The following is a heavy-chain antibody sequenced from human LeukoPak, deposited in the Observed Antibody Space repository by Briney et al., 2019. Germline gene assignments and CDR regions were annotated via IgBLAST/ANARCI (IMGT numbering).Heavy chain of an antibody. CDR3: AAARGGSSWYDY. J-gene: IGHJ4*02. Sequence: GASVKVPCKASGFTFTSSAMQWVRQARGQRLEWIGWIVVGSGNTNYAQKFQERVTITRDMSTSTAYMELSSLRSEDTAVYYCAAARGGSSWYDYWGQGTLVTVSS. D-gene: IGHD6-13*01. CDR1: GFTFTSSA. V-gene: IGHV1-58*02. CDR2: IVVGSGNT.